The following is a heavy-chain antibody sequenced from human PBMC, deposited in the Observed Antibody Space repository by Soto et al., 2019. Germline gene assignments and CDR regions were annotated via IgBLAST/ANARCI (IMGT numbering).Heavy chain of an antibody. Sequence: QMQLQESGPGLVKPSETLYLTCTVSGGPVSSGRYYWAWVRQFPGTGLEWIGYIYDSGSPYYNPSLGGRVTISVDTSKCQFSLTLRSVTAAATALYYCARDYYHSPNRMDVWGQGTTVTVSS. J-gene: IGHJ6*02. V-gene: IGHV4-61*01. CDR3: ARDYYHSPNRMDV. CDR2: IYDSGSP. CDR1: GGPVSSGRYY. D-gene: IGHD3-10*01.